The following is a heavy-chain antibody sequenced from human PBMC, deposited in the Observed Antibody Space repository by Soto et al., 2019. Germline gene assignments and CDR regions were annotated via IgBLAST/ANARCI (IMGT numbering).Heavy chain of an antibody. Sequence: PSETLSLTSTAPVGPSSSYYWSWIRQPPGKGLDGIGYIYYSGSTNYNPSLKSRVTISVDTSKNQFSLKLSSVTAADTAVYYCARDRVYYGSGSIINPGVYYYYYGMDVWGQGTTVTVSS. V-gene: IGHV4-59*01. CDR3: ARDRVYYGSGSIINPGVYYYYYGMDV. D-gene: IGHD3-10*01. CDR1: VGPSSSYY. J-gene: IGHJ6*02. CDR2: IYYSGST.